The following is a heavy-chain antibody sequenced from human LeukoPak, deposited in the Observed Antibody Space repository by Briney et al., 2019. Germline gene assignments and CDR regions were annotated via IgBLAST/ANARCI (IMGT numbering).Heavy chain of an antibody. Sequence: GGSLRLSCAASAFTFSNYWMTWVRQAPGKGLEWVSAISGSGASTYYADSVKGRFTISRDNSKNTLYLQMNSLRAEDTAVYYCAKGFINCGGGDCYSDYYYGMDVWGQGTTVTVSS. CDR2: ISGSGAST. V-gene: IGHV3-23*01. D-gene: IGHD2-21*02. CDR3: AKGFINCGGGDCYSDYYYGMDV. J-gene: IGHJ6*02. CDR1: AFTFSNYW.